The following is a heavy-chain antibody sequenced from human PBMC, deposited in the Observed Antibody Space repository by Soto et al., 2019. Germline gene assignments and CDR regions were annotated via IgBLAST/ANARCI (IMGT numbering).Heavy chain of an antibody. Sequence: PSDTLSLTCAVSGGSIRSGGYSWSWVRQPPGKGLEWIGYIYHSGSTYYNPSLKSRVTISVDRSKNQFSLKLSSVTAADTAVYYCARVPDRWGQGTLVTVSS. CDR2: IYHSGST. V-gene: IGHV4-30-2*01. J-gene: IGHJ5*02. CDR3: ARVPDR. CDR1: GGSIRSGGYS. D-gene: IGHD2-2*01.